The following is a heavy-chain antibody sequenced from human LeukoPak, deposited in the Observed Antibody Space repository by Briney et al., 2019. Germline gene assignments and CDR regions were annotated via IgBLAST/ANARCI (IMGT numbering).Heavy chain of an antibody. J-gene: IGHJ4*02. CDR3: ARWVVRSSSFYYFDY. D-gene: IGHD6-13*01. CDR1: GGSFSGYY. Sequence: PSETLSLTCAVYGGSFSGYYWSWIRQPPGKGLEWIGEINHSGSTNYNPSLKGRVTISVDTSKNQFSLKLSSVTAADTAVYYCARWVVRSSSFYYFDYWGQGTLVTVSS. V-gene: IGHV4-34*01. CDR2: INHSGST.